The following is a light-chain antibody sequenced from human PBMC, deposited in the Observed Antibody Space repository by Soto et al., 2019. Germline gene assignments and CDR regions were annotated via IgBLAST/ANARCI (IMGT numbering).Light chain of an antibody. Sequence: HCPSTLSAYVGEKVTLTCRASQSINTWLAWYQLKPGRAPKLLIYKASTLESGVPSRFSGSGSGTEFTLTISSLQPDDFATYYCQQYQIYSQFGKGTKV. CDR3: QQYQIYSQ. V-gene: IGKV1-5*03. CDR2: KAS. J-gene: IGKJ1*01. CDR1: QSINTW.